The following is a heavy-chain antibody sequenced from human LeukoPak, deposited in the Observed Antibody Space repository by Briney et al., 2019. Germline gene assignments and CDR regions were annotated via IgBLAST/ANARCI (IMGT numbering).Heavy chain of an antibody. D-gene: IGHD3-9*01. CDR2: IHYSGNT. Sequence: SETLSLTCTVSGDSIRSYSWSWIRQPPGKGLEWITYIHYSGNTNYNPSLKSRVTISVDTSKNQFSLKLSSVTAADTAVYYCARRPSKYYDILTGYYRSEFDYWGQGTLVTVSS. J-gene: IGHJ4*02. CDR1: GDSIRSYS. V-gene: IGHV4-59*01. CDR3: ARRPSKYYDILTGYYRSEFDY.